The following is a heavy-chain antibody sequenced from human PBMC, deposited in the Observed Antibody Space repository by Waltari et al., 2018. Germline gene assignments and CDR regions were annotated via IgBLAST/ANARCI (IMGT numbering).Heavy chain of an antibody. CDR3: AHLNYRSGGYGHH. CDR1: GFSVSTTVRA. D-gene: IGHD3-10*01. Sequence: QITLKDSGPTLAKPTQTLTLTCTLSGFSVSTTVRAVAWIRQPPGEALECLSLIYWDDDKNYSPSLKSRRTITKDTSKNQVVLTMTNMDPADTAKYYGAHLNYRSGGYGHHGGQGTLVTVSS. J-gene: IGHJ1*01. CDR2: IYWDDDK. V-gene: IGHV2-5*02.